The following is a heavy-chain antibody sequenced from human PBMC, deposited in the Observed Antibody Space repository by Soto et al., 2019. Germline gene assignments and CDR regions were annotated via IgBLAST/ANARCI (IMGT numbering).Heavy chain of an antibody. Sequence: QLQLQESGPGLVKPSATLYLTCTVSGGSITNSGYYWGWVRHPPGKGLEWIGSLFYSGSTHYKQSLQSRVTISGDTSKNQFSLKLSSVTDADTAVYYCARTPASSGYYFDYWGQGTLVTVSS. D-gene: IGHD3-22*01. V-gene: IGHV4-39*01. CDR3: ARTPASSGYYFDY. J-gene: IGHJ4*02. CDR1: GGSITNSGYY. CDR2: LFYSGST.